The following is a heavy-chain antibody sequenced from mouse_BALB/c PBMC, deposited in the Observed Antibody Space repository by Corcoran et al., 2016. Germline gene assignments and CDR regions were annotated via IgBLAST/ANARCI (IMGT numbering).Heavy chain of an antibody. CDR1: GYTFTNYG. Sequence: QIQLVQSGPELKKPGETVKITCKASGYTFTNYGMNWVKQAPGKGLKWMGWINTYTGEPTYADDFKGRFAFSLETSASTAYLQINNLKNEDTATYFCASRGAYGYYDGVVWFAYWGQGTLVTVSA. V-gene: IGHV9-3-1*01. CDR2: INTYTGEP. CDR3: ASRGAYGYYDGVVWFAY. J-gene: IGHJ3*01. D-gene: IGHD2-3*01.